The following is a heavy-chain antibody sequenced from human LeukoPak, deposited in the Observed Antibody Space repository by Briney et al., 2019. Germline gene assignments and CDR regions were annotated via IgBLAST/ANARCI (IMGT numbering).Heavy chain of an antibody. CDR2: IYTGDSDN. Sequence: GESLKISCKGSGYSLTSYAIGWVGQMPGKGLEGMGIIYTGDSDNRYRPSFPGPVTNSADKSIRTAYLQWSSLKASDTAMYYCARRGAVAGVFDYWGQGTLVTVSS. D-gene: IGHD6-19*01. J-gene: IGHJ4*02. CDR3: ARRGAVAGVFDY. V-gene: IGHV5-51*01. CDR1: GYSLTSYA.